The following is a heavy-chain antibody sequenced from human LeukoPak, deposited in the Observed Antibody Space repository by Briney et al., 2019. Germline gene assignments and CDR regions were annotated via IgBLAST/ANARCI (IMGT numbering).Heavy chain of an antibody. CDR1: GGTFSSYA. Sequence: SVKVSCKASGGTFSSYAISWVRQAPGQGLEWMGGIIPIFGTANYAQKFQGRVTITADKSTSTAYMELSSLRSEDTAVYYCAREGNYGSGSYSYYYYYGMDVWGKGTTVTVSS. CDR2: IIPIFGTA. CDR3: AREGNYGSGSYSYYYYYGMDV. V-gene: IGHV1-69*06. D-gene: IGHD3-10*01. J-gene: IGHJ6*04.